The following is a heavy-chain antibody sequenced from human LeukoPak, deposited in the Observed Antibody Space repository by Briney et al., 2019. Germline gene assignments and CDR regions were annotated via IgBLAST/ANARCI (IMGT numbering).Heavy chain of an antibody. V-gene: IGHV1-2*02. CDR2: INPSSGGT. J-gene: IGHJ3*02. Sequence: ASVKVSCKASGYTFTDYYMHWVRQAPGQGLEWMGWINPSSGGTNYAQKFQGRVAMTRDTSISTAYMELNRLRSDDTAVYYCASPHYDILTGYYRASNHDAFDIWGQGTMVTVSS. CDR1: GYTFTDYY. D-gene: IGHD3-9*01. CDR3: ASPHYDILTGYYRASNHDAFDI.